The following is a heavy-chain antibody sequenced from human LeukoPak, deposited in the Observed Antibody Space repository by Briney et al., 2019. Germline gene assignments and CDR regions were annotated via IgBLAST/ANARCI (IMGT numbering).Heavy chain of an antibody. CDR1: GFTFSSYW. CDR2: IKSDGSST. CDR3: ATSSWDI. D-gene: IGHD2-15*01. J-gene: IGHJ4*02. V-gene: IGHV3-74*01. Sequence: AGGSLRLSCAASGFTFSSYWMHWVRQAPGKGLVWVSRIKSDGSSTSYADSVKGRFTISRDNAKNSLYLQMNSLRAEDTAVYYCATSSWDIWGQGTLVTVSS.